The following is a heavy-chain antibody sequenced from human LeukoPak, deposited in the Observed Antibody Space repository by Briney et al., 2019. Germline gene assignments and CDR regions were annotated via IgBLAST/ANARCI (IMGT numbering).Heavy chain of an antibody. J-gene: IGHJ5*02. D-gene: IGHD3-3*01. CDR1: GYTLTELS. CDR3: ATLRFLEWFPESVNWFDP. CDR2: FDPEDGET. Sequence: ASVKVSCXVSGYTLTELSMHWVRQAPGKGLEWMGGFDPEDGETIYAQKFQGRVTMTEDTSTDTAYMELSSLRSEDTAVYYCATLRFLEWFPESVNWFDPWGQGTLVTVSS. V-gene: IGHV1-24*01.